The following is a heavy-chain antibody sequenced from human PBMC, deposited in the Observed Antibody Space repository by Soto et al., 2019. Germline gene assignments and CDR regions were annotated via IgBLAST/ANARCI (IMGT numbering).Heavy chain of an antibody. CDR2: ISWNIGSI. Sequence: EVQLVESGGGLVQPGRSLRLSCAASGFTFDDYAMHWVRQAPGKGLEWVSGISWNIGSIGYADSVKGRFTISRDNAKNSLYLQMNSLRAEDTALYYCAKDAITMVRGVISYYGMDVWGQGTTVTVSS. CDR1: GFTFDDYA. V-gene: IGHV3-9*01. J-gene: IGHJ6*02. D-gene: IGHD3-10*01. CDR3: AKDAITMVRGVISYYGMDV.